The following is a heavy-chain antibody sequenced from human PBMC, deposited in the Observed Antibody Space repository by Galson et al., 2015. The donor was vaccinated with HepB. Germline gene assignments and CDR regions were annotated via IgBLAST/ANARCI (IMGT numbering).Heavy chain of an antibody. J-gene: IGHJ6*02. D-gene: IGHD2-2*01. Sequence: SLRLSCAASGFTFSNYAMHWVRQAPGKRLEWVADISSDGNNKYYADSVKGRFIISRDNSKNTLYLQMNSLRAEDTAVYYCARDRYFCSSTSCGMDVWGQGTTVTVSS. V-gene: IGHV3-30-3*01. CDR2: ISSDGNNK. CDR1: GFTFSNYA. CDR3: ARDRYFCSSTSCGMDV.